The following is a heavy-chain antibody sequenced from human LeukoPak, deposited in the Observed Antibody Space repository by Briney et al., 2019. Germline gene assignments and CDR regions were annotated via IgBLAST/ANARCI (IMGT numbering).Heavy chain of an antibody. D-gene: IGHD3-10*01. J-gene: IGHJ4*02. CDR3: AKLAKYFYGSETYYFFEH. V-gene: IGHV3-11*04. CDR1: GFTFSDYY. Sequence: GGSLRLSCAASGFTFSDYYMSWIRQAPGEGLEWVSYISRSGSTIYYADSVKGRFTISRDNAKNSLYLQMNSLRVEDTAVYYCAKLAKYFYGSETYYFFEHWGQGTPVTASS. CDR2: ISRSGSTI.